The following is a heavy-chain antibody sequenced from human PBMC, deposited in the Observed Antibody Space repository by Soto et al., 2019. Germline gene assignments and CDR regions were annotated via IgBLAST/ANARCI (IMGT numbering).Heavy chain of an antibody. D-gene: IGHD6-6*01. J-gene: IGHJ3*02. CDR3: AAPRLDDAFDI. V-gene: IGHV1-69*02. CDR1: GGTFSSYT. Sequence: SVKVSCKASGGTFSSYTISWVRQAPGQGLEWMGRIIPILGIANYAQKFQGRVTITADKSTSTAYMELSGLRSEDTAVYYCAAPRLDDAFDIWGQGTMVTVSS. CDR2: IIPILGIA.